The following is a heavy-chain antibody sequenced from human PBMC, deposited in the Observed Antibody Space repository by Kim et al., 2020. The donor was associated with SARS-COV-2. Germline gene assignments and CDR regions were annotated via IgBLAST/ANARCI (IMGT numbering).Heavy chain of an antibody. CDR1: GFTFSSYA. D-gene: IGHD6-13*01. Sequence: GGSLRLSCAASGFTFSSYAMHWVRQAPGKGLEWVAVISYDGSNKYYADSVKGRFTISRDNSKNTLYLQMNSLRAEDTAVYYCARDPAAAGTPFWYYWGQGTLVTVSS. CDR3: ARDPAAAGTPFWYY. CDR2: ISYDGSNK. V-gene: IGHV3-30*04. J-gene: IGHJ4*02.